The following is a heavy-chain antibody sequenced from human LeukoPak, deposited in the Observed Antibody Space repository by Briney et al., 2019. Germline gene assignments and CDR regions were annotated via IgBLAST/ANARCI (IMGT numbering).Heavy chain of an antibody. J-gene: IGHJ6*02. D-gene: IGHD2-2*01. CDR3: ARDIVVVPAAMGGYYYYGMDV. CDR1: GGSFSGYY. Sequence: SETLSLTCAVYGGSFSGYYWSWIRQPPGKGPEWIGEINHSGSTNYNPSLKSRVTISVDTSKNQFSLKLSSVTAADTAVYYCARDIVVVPAAMGGYYYYGMDVWGQGTTVTVSS. V-gene: IGHV4-34*01. CDR2: INHSGST.